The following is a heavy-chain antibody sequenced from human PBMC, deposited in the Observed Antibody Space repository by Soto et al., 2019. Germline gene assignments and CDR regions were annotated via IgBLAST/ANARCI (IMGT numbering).Heavy chain of an antibody. CDR2: ISGSGGST. V-gene: IGHV3-23*01. CDR1: GFTFSSYA. CDR3: ARDLGAYSSSLPLQIDDYYYYYGMDV. J-gene: IGHJ6*02. D-gene: IGHD6-13*01. Sequence: EVQLLESGGGLVQPGGSLRLSCAASGFTFSSYAMSWVRQAPGKGLEWVSAISGSGGSTYYADSVKGRFTISRDNAKNSLYLQMNSLRAEDTAVYYCARDLGAYSSSLPLQIDDYYYYYGMDVWGQGTTVTVSS.